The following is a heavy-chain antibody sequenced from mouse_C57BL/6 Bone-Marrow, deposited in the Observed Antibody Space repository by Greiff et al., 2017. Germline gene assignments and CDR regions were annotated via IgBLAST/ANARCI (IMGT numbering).Heavy chain of an antibody. CDR2: FYPGSGNI. J-gene: IGHJ3*01. Sequence: VQLQQSGAELVKPGASVKLSCTASGYTFNEYTMHWVKQRPGQGLEWIGWFYPGSGNIKYDEKFKDKATLTADKSSSTAYLELSRLTSDDSAVYFCAIQKGDYDLGFGYWGQGTLVTVSA. D-gene: IGHD2-3*01. CDR1: GYTFNEYT. CDR3: AIQKGDYDLGFGY. V-gene: IGHV1-62-2*01.